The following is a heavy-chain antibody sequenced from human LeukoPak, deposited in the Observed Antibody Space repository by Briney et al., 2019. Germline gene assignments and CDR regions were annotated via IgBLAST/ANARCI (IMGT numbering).Heavy chain of an antibody. CDR1: GFTLSNYW. CDR3: ARARRRGSSCDY. D-gene: IGHD6-6*01. J-gene: IGHJ4*02. Sequence: GGSLRLSCAASGFTLSNYWTHWVRQAPGKGLVWVSRISTDGSSTNYADSVRGRFTISRDNAKNTLYVQMNSLRAEDTAVYYCARARRRGSSCDYWGQGTLVTVSS. V-gene: IGHV3-74*01. CDR2: ISTDGSST.